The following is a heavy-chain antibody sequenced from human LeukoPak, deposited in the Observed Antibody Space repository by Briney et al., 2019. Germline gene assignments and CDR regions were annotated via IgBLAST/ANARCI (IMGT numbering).Heavy chain of an antibody. CDR1: GYTFTSYD. D-gene: IGHD3-9*01. V-gene: IGHV1-8*01. CDR3: ARDVRGRILTGGLHEGFDP. J-gene: IGHJ5*02. Sequence: GASVKVSCKASGYTFTSYDINLVRQATGQGLEWMGWMNPNSGNTGYAQKFQGRVTMTRNTSISTAYMELSSLRSEDTAVYYCARDVRGRILTGGLHEGFDPWGQGTLVTVSS. CDR2: MNPNSGNT.